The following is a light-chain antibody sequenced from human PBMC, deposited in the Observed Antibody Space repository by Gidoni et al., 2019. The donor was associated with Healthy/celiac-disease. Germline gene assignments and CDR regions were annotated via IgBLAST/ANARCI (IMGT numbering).Light chain of an antibody. CDR1: QSVLYSSKNKNY. J-gene: IGKJ1*01. CDR3: QQYYTTPWT. Sequence: DIVMTQSPDSLAVSLGERATINCKSSQSVLYSSKNKNYLAWYQQKVGQPPKLLIYWASTRESGVPDRFSGSGSGTDFTLTISSLQAEDVAVYYCQQYYTTPWTFGQGTKVEIK. CDR2: WAS. V-gene: IGKV4-1*01.